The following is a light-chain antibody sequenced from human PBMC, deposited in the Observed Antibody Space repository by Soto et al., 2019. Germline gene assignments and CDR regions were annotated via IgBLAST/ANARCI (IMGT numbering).Light chain of an antibody. Sequence: EIVLTKSPGSLSLSPGERATLSCRASQSVSSYLAWYQQKPGQAPRLLIYGASSRATGFPDRFSGSGSGTDFSLTISRLEPEDSAVYYCQQYSSPPLTFGQGTKVEIK. V-gene: IGKV3-20*01. CDR2: GAS. CDR1: QSVSSY. J-gene: IGKJ1*01. CDR3: QQYSSPPLT.